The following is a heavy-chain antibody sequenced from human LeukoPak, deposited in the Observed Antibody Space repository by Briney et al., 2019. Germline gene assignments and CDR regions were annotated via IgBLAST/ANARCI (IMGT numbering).Heavy chain of an antibody. CDR3: ARAEGSGSSFDY. CDR1: GFTFSTYA. V-gene: IGHV3-30-3*01. CDR2: ISYDGSNK. Sequence: GGSLRLSCSASGFTFSTYAMHWVRQAPGKGLEWVAVISYDGSNKYYADSVKGRFTISRDNAKNSLYLQMNSLRVEDTAVYYCARAEGSGSSFDYWGQGTLVTVSS. D-gene: IGHD3-10*01. J-gene: IGHJ4*02.